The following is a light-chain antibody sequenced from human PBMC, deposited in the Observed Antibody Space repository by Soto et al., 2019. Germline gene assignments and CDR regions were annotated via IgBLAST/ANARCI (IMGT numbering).Light chain of an antibody. CDR2: KAS. Sequence: DIQMTQSPSTLSASVGDTVTITCRASQSISSWLAWCQQKPGKAPKLLIYKASSLESGVPSRLSGSGSGTEFTLTISSLQPDDFATYYCQQYNTYPWTFGQGTKVEVK. CDR1: QSISSW. CDR3: QQYNTYPWT. J-gene: IGKJ1*01. V-gene: IGKV1-5*03.